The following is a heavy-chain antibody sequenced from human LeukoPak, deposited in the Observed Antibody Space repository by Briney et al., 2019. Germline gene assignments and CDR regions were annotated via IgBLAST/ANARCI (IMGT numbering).Heavy chain of an antibody. CDR2: IYYSGSI. CDR1: GGSISSGGYY. D-gene: IGHD5-24*01. CDR3: ARGDGYNYCYYYYMDV. J-gene: IGHJ6*03. Sequence: SETLSLTCTVSGGSISSGGYYWSWIRQHPGKGLEWIGYIYYSGSIYYNPSLKSRVTISVDMSKNQFSLKLSSVTAADTAVYYCARGDGYNYCYYYYMDVWGKGTTVTVSS. V-gene: IGHV4-31*03.